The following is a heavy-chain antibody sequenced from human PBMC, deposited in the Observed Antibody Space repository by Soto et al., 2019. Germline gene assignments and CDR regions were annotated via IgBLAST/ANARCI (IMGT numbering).Heavy chain of an antibody. Sequence: QVLLVQSGAEVGKPESSVRVSCKASGGTFTDFTISWLRQIPGQGVGWIGRLIPVLGIPTFAESFQGRLTITEDKTTGTSYVELRSLTSDDTAVYYCAGEGVHQLLCRVDLWGEGTLVAVSS. CDR2: LIPVLGIP. CDR1: GGTFTDFT. D-gene: IGHD2-21*01. CDR3: AGEGVHQLLCRVDL. J-gene: IGHJ4*02. V-gene: IGHV1-69*02.